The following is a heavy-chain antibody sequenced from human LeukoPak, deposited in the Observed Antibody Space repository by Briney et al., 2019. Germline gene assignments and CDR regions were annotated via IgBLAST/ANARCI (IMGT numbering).Heavy chain of an antibody. CDR2: FGPEDGET. J-gene: IGHJ1*01. V-gene: IGHV1-24*01. Sequence: ASVKVSCKASGYTFTGYCMHWVRQAPGKGLEWMGGFGPEDGETIYAQKFQGRVTMTEDTSTDTAYMELSSLRSEDTAVYYCATVGISSGYYYGFQHWGQGTLVTVSS. D-gene: IGHD3-22*01. CDR1: GYTFTGYC. CDR3: ATVGISSGYYYGFQH.